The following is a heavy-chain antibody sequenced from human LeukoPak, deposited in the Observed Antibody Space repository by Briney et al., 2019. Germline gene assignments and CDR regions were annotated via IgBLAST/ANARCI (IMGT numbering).Heavy chain of an antibody. CDR2: ISSTSSTI. D-gene: IGHD1-26*01. V-gene: IGHV3-48*01. J-gene: IGHJ6*03. Sequence: GGSLRLSCAASGFTFSNYNMNWVRQAPGKGLEWISYISSTSSTIYYADSVKGRFTISRDNAKNSLYLQMNSLRAEDTAVYYCAKCYGWEASYYYYYMDVWGKGTTVTISS. CDR1: GFTFSNYN. CDR3: AKCYGWEASYYYYYMDV.